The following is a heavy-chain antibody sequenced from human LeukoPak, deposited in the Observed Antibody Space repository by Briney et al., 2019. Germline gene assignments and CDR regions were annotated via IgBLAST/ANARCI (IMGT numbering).Heavy chain of an antibody. CDR1: GGSISSSSYY. D-gene: IGHD6-19*01. V-gene: IGHV4-39*01. J-gene: IGHJ4*02. Sequence: KPSETLSLTCTVSGGSISSSSYYWGWIRQPPGKGLEWIGSIYYSGSTYYNPSLKSRVTISVDTSKKQFSLKLSSVTAADTAVYYCARLPSDSSGWYRFDYWGQGTLVIVS. CDR2: IYYSGST. CDR3: ARLPSDSSGWYRFDY.